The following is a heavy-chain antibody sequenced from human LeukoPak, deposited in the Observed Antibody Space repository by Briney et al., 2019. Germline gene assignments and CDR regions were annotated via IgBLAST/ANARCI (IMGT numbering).Heavy chain of an antibody. D-gene: IGHD1-1*01. V-gene: IGHV1-8*01. CDR1: GYTFTSYD. J-gene: IGHJ4*02. CDR3: ARTSTGTRGGYDV. Sequence: ASVKVSCKASGYTFTSYDINWVRQASGQGLEWMGWINPNSGNTGFAQKFQGRVTVTRSTSISTAYMELSSLTSDDTAVYYCARTSTGTRGGYDVWGQGTLVTVSS. CDR2: INPNSGNT.